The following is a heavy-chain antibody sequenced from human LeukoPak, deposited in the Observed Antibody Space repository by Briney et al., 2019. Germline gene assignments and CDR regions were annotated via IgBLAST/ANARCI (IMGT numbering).Heavy chain of an antibody. V-gene: IGHV5-51*01. CDR3: ARHVDYFYYMDV. J-gene: IGHJ6*03. CDR1: GYILTNNW. Sequence: GESLKISCKVSGYILTNNWIGWVRQVPGKGLEWMGLIYPGYSDAEYSPSFQGQVTFSVDKSISTAYLQWASVKASDTAIYYCARHVDYFYYMDVWGKGTTVTISS. CDR2: IYPGYSDA.